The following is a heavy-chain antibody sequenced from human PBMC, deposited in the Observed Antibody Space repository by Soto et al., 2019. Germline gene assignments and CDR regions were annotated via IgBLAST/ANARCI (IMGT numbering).Heavy chain of an antibody. D-gene: IGHD2-2*01. CDR3: ARDGGYCSSTSCYLNWCDP. CDR1: GYTFTSYG. V-gene: IGHV1-18*04. CDR2: ISAYNGNT. J-gene: IGHJ5*02. Sequence: ASVKVSCKASGYTFTSYGISWVRQAPGQGLEWMGWISAYNGNTNYAQKLQGRVTMTTDTSTSTAYMELRSLRSDDTAVYYCARDGGYCSSTSCYLNWCDPWGQGTLVTVSS.